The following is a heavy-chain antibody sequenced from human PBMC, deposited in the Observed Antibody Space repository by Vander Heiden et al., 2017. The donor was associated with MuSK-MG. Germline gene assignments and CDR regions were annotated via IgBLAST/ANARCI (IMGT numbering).Heavy chain of an antibody. V-gene: IGHV3-20*04. CDR3: AREEYSGYCGY. Sequence: EVQLVESGGGVVRPGGSLRLSCAASGFTFDDYGMSWVRQAPGKGLEWVSGINWNGGSTGEADSVKGRFTIARDNAKHSLYMQMNSMRAEDTALYYDAREEYSGYCGYWGQGTLVTVSS. D-gene: IGHD3-22*01. J-gene: IGHJ4*02. CDR2: INWNGGST. CDR1: GFTFDDYG.